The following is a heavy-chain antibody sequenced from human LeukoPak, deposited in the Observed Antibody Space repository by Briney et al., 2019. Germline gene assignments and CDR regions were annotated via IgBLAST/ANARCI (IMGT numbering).Heavy chain of an antibody. J-gene: IGHJ4*02. CDR2: IYYSGST. CDR1: GGSISSYY. Sequence: TSETLSLTCTVSGGSISSYYWSWIRQPPGKGLEWIGYIYYSGSTNYNPSLKSRVTISVDTSKNQFSLKLSSMTAADTAVYYCARGTYYYDSSGYHFDSWSQGTLVTVSS. D-gene: IGHD3-22*01. V-gene: IGHV4-59*01. CDR3: ARGTYYYDSSGYHFDS.